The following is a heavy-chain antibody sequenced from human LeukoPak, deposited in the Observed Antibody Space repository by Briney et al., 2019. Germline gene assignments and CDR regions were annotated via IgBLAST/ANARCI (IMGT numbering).Heavy chain of an antibody. Sequence: PSETLSLTCAVYGGSFSGYYWSWIRQPPGKGLEWIGEINHSESTNYNPSLKSRVTISVDTSKNQFSLKLSSVTAADTAVYYCAREARYDFWSGYYSDSYYFDYWGQGTLVTVSS. J-gene: IGHJ4*02. CDR3: AREARYDFWSGYYSDSYYFDY. D-gene: IGHD3-3*01. CDR2: INHSEST. V-gene: IGHV4-34*01. CDR1: GGSFSGYY.